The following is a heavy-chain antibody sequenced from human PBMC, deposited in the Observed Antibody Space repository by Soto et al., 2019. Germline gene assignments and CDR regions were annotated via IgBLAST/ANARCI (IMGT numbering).Heavy chain of an antibody. CDR2: ISYDGSNK. CDR3: AKDKVLEWLSQLSALDY. Sequence: QVQLVESGGGVVQPGRSLRLSCAASGFTFSSYGMHWVRQAPGKGLEWVAVISYDGSNKYYADSVKGRFTISRDNSKNTLYLQMNSLRAEDTAVYYCAKDKVLEWLSQLSALDYWGQGTLVTVSS. D-gene: IGHD3-3*01. V-gene: IGHV3-30*18. CDR1: GFTFSSYG. J-gene: IGHJ4*02.